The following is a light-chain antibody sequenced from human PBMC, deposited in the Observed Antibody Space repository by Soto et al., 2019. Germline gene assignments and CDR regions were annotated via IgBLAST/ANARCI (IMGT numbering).Light chain of an antibody. CDR2: EVS. CDR3: DSYTSSRAYV. CDR1: SSDVGGYNY. J-gene: IGLJ1*01. Sequence: QSALTQPASVSGSPGQSITISCTGTSSDVGGYNYVSWYQQQSGKAPKLIFHEVSYRPSGVSNRFSGSKSGNTASLTISGLQAEDEADYYCDSYTSSRAYVFGIGTKVTVL. V-gene: IGLV2-14*01.